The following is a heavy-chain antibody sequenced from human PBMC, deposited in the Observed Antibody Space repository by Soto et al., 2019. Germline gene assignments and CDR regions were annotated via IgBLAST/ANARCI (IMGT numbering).Heavy chain of an antibody. V-gene: IGHV1-18*01. D-gene: IGHD3-3*01. Sequence: ASVKVSCKASGYTFTIYGISWVRQAPGQGLEWMGWTSAYNGNTNYAQKLQGRVTMTTDTSTSTAYMELRSLRSDDTAVYYCARSGGGVRVLAITRYYYMEVWGKGTTVTV. CDR1: GYTFTIYG. CDR2: TSAYNGNT. J-gene: IGHJ6*03. CDR3: ARSGGGVRVLAITRYYYMEV.